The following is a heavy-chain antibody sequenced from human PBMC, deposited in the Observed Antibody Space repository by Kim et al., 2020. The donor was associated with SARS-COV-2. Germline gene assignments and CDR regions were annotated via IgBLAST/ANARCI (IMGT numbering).Heavy chain of an antibody. CDR3: AKGAGSFDY. D-gene: IGHD6-19*01. J-gene: IGHJ4*02. Sequence: GGSLRLSCAASGFTFSSYAMHWVRQAPGKGLEWVAVIWYDGSKKYYADSVKGRFTISRDNSKNTLYLQMNSLRAEDTAVYYCAKGAGSFDYWGQGTLVTVSS. CDR1: GFTFSSYA. CDR2: IWYDGSKK. V-gene: IGHV3-33*06.